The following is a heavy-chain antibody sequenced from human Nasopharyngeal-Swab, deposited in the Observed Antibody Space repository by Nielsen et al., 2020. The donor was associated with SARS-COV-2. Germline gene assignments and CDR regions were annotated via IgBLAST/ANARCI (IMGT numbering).Heavy chain of an antibody. V-gene: IGHV1-2*02. J-gene: IGHJ6*02. CDR2: INTRSGGP. CDR1: GYVLSDYY. CDR3: ARGSPLAVGPSFYSSGLDV. D-gene: IGHD1-26*01. Sequence: ASVKVSCKASGYVLSDYYLHWVRLAPGQGLEWMGLINTRSGGPNPAQHLKDRIFMTRDASVDTAFEEVRGLRSNDTAIYFCARGSPLAVGPSFYSSGLDVWGQGTTVTVSS.